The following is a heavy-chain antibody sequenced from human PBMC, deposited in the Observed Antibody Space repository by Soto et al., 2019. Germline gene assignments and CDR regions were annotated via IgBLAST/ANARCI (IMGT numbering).Heavy chain of an antibody. CDR1: GGSISSGGYY. CDR2: IYYSGST. J-gene: IGHJ4*02. CDR3: ARTLCSGGSCGFDY. D-gene: IGHD2-15*01. Sequence: SETLSLTCTVSGGSISSGGYYWSWIRQHPGKGLEWIGYIYYSGSTYYNPSLKSRVTISVDTSKNQFSLKLSSVTAADTAVYYCARTLCSGGSCGFDYWGQGTLVTVSS. V-gene: IGHV4-31*03.